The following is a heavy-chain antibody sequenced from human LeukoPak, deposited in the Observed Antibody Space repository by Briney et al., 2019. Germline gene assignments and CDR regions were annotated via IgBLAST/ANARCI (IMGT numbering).Heavy chain of an antibody. D-gene: IGHD2-15*01. CDR2: ISVSGGST. CDR1: GLTFSSYA. V-gene: IGHV3-23*01. J-gene: IGHJ4*02. Sequence: GGSLRLSCVASGLTFSSYAMSWVRQAPGKGLEWVSTISVSGGSTYYADSVKGRFTISRDNSKNTLYLQMNSLRAEDTAVYYCAPYCSGGSCYRYWGQGTLATVSS. CDR3: APYCSGGSCYRY.